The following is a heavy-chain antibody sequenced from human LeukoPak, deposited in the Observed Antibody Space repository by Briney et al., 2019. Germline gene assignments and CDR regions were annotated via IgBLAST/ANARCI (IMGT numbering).Heavy chain of an antibody. D-gene: IGHD1-26*01. CDR1: GFTFSSYS. CDR2: ISSSSSTI. Sequence: GGSLRLSCAASGFTFSSYSMNWVRQAPGKGLEWVSYISSSSSTIYYADSVKGRFTIFRDNAKNSLYLQMNSLRAEDTAVYYCASGEWESPRGFDYWGQGTLVTVSS. V-gene: IGHV3-48*04. CDR3: ASGEWESPRGFDY. J-gene: IGHJ4*02.